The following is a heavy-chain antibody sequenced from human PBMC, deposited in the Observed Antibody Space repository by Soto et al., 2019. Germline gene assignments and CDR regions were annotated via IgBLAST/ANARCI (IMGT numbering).Heavy chain of an antibody. J-gene: IGHJ6*02. CDR3: VRHYYDILPGYYSTLSGTDV. V-gene: IGHV5-51*01. Sequence: VESLKISCKGSGYSFTSYWIGWVRQMPGKGLEWMGIIYPGDSDTRYSPSFQGQVTISADKSISTAYLQWSSLKASDTAMYYCVRHYYDILPGYYSTLSGTDVWGQGTTVTVSS. CDR1: GYSFTSYW. CDR2: IYPGDSDT. D-gene: IGHD3-9*01.